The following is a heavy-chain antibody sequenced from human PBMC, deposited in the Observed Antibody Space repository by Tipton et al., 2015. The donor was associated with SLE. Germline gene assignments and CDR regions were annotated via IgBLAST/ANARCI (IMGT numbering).Heavy chain of an antibody. V-gene: IGHV5-51*03. CDR3: ARLGYGCSGGRCFGVDV. Sequence: VQLVQSGAEVKKPGESLKISCKGSGYRISSYWIGWVRQMPGKGLERMGIIYPADSDTRYSPSFQGQVTMSGDESINTAYLQWSSLKASDSAIYYCARLGYGCSGGRCFGVDVWGQGTTVSVSS. J-gene: IGHJ6*02. CDR2: IYPADSDT. D-gene: IGHD2-15*01. CDR1: GYRISSYW.